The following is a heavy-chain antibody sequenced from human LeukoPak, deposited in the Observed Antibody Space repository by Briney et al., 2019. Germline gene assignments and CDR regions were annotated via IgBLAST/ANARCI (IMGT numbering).Heavy chain of an antibody. CDR3: ASHSYSHDSSGYYDTWGAFDI. CDR1: GGTFSSYA. J-gene: IGHJ3*02. D-gene: IGHD3-22*01. Sequence: ASVKVSCKASGGTFSSYAISWVRQAPGQGLEWMGGIIPIFGTANYAQKFQGRVTITTDESTSTAYMELSSLRSEDTAVYYCASHSYSHDSSGYYDTWGAFDIWGQGTMVTVSS. V-gene: IGHV1-69*05. CDR2: IIPIFGTA.